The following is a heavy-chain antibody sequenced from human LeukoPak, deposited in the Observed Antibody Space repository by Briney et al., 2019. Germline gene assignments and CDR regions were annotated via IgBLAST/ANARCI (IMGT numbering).Heavy chain of an antibody. Sequence: PGGSLRLSCAASGFSFSSYWMHWARQAPGKGVVWVARISPDGSSALSADSVRGRFTISRDNADNTLYLQLNSLRAEDTAVYYCARVSFCPRCHFDYWGQGTLVTVSS. V-gene: IGHV3-74*03. J-gene: IGHJ4*02. CDR2: ISPDGSSA. D-gene: IGHD2/OR15-2a*01. CDR1: GFSFSSYW. CDR3: ARVSFCPRCHFDY.